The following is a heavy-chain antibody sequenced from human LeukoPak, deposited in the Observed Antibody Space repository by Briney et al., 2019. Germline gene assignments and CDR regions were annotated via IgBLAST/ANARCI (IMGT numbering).Heavy chain of an antibody. V-gene: IGHV4-39*07. CDR3: ARVSYYYDSSGYQTRAYYYYGMDV. CDR1: GGSIDTYY. J-gene: IGHJ6*02. D-gene: IGHD3-22*01. CDR2: IYYSGST. Sequence: SETLSLTCTVSGGSIDTYYWGWIRQPPGKGLEWIGSIYYSGSTYYNPSLKSRVTISVDTSKNQFSLKLSSVTAADTAVYYCARVSYYYDSSGYQTRAYYYYGMDVWGQGTTVTVSS.